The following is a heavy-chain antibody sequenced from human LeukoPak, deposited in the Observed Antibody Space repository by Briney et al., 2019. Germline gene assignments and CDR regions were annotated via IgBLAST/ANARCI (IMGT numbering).Heavy chain of an antibody. J-gene: IGHJ4*02. CDR2: MKQDGSEK. V-gene: IGHV3-7*01. Sequence: GGSLRLSCAASGFTFSSYWMTWVRQAPGKGLEWVANMKQDGSEKNYVDSVKGRFTISRDNAKNSLYLQMNSLSAEDTAIYYCVRLDRSGYMGYWGQGNLLTVSS. CDR1: GFTFSSYW. CDR3: VRLDRSGYMGY. D-gene: IGHD3-22*01.